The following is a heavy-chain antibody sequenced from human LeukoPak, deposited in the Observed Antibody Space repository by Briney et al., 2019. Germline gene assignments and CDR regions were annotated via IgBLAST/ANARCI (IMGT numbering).Heavy chain of an antibody. V-gene: IGHV4-61*02. D-gene: IGHD3-22*01. CDR2: IYTSGST. Sequence: TSETLSLTCTVSGGSISSGSYYGSWIRQPAGKGLEWIGRIYTSGSTSYNPSLKSRVTIAVDTSKNQFSLKLSSVTAADTAVYYCARGADESSGYYFDYWGQGTLVTVSS. CDR1: GGSISSGSYY. J-gene: IGHJ4*02. CDR3: ARGADESSGYYFDY.